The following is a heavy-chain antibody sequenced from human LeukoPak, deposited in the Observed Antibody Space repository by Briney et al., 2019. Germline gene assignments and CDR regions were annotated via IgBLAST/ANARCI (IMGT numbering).Heavy chain of an antibody. Sequence: PSETLSLTCTVSSGSNKSYCWSWIRQPAGKGLEWIGRIYTSGNTDYNPSLKSRVTMSIDTSKNQFSLKLSSVTAADTAVYYCARGRDTTTPGSFDFWGQGTLVTVSS. CDR1: SGSNKSYC. CDR2: IYTSGNT. D-gene: IGHD4-11*01. J-gene: IGHJ4*02. CDR3: ARGRDTTTPGSFDF. V-gene: IGHV4-4*07.